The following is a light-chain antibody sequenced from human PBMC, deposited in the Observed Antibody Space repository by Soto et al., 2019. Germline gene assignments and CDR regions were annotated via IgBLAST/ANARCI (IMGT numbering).Light chain of an antibody. V-gene: IGKV3-20*01. CDR1: QSVGKY. CDR2: DAS. CDR3: QQYGNSRGT. Sequence: EIVMTQSPATLSLSPGEIATLSCMASQSVGKYLVCYQQKPGQAPRLLIYDASNRAPGIPARFSGSGSGTDFTLTISGLEPEDSAVYYCQQYGNSRGTFGQGTKVDIK. J-gene: IGKJ1*01.